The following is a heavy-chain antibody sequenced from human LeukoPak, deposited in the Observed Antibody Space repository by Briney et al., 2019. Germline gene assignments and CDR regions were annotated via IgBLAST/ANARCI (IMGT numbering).Heavy chain of an antibody. Sequence: SETLSLTCTVSGVSITNYYWAWIRQPAGKGLEWIGRMYISGSTNYTPSLKSRVTISIDKANNQFSLKLRSVTAADTAVYYCARDYLVGAPLDSWGQGTQVTVYS. J-gene: IGHJ4*02. V-gene: IGHV4-4*07. CDR1: GVSITNYY. CDR2: MYISGST. D-gene: IGHD1-26*01. CDR3: ARDYLVGAPLDS.